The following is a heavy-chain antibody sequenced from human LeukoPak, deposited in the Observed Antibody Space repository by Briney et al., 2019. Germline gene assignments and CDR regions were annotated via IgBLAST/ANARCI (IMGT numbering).Heavy chain of an antibody. V-gene: IGHV4-34*01. J-gene: IGHJ4*02. CDR2: IKHSGST. CDR3: ARLPYYYDSSGLDADY. D-gene: IGHD3-22*01. Sequence: SETLSLTCAVYGGSFSGYYWSWIRQPPGKRLEWIGEIKHSGSTNYNPSLKSRVTISVDTSKNQFSLKLSSVTAADTAVYYCARLPYYYDSSGLDADYWGQGTLVTVSS. CDR1: GGSFSGYY.